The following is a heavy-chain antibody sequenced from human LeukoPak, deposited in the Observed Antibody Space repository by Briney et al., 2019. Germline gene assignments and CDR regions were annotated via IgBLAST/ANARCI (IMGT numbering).Heavy chain of an antibody. Sequence: PSETLSLTCTVSGGSISSYYWSWLRQPPGKGLEGIGYIYYSGSTNYNPSLKSRVTISVDTSKNQFSLKLSSVTAADTAVYYCARTRLTGYDYWGQGTLVTVSS. CDR2: IYYSGST. CDR1: GGSISSYY. D-gene: IGHD3-9*01. V-gene: IGHV4-59*01. J-gene: IGHJ4*02. CDR3: ARTRLTGYDY.